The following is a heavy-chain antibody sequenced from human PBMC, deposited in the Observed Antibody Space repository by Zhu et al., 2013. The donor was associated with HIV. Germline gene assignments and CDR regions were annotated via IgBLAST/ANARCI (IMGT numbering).Heavy chain of an antibody. CDR2: ISAYNGHT. CDR3: ARAYSILDQKFDY. Sequence: QVQLVHSGAEVKQPGASVKVSCRASGYTFTNYGITWVRQAPGEGLEWMGWISAYNGHTRCAQKLQGRVTMTTDTSTSTAYMELRSLTSDDTAMYYCARAYSILDQKFDYWGQGSLVTVSS. D-gene: IGHD3-3*01. CDR1: GYTFTNYG. J-gene: IGHJ4*02. V-gene: IGHV1-18*01.